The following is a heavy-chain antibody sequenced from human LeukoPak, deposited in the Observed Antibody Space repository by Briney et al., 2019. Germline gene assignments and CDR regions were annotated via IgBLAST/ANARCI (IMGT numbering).Heavy chain of an antibody. CDR1: RFTVSSNY. CDR3: ARDRDSSGLFDY. CDR2: IYSGGNT. V-gene: IGHV3-53*01. J-gene: IGHJ4*02. D-gene: IGHD6-19*01. Sequence: GSLRLSCAASRFTVSSNYMSWVRQAPGKGLEWVSVIYSGGNTYYADSVKGRFTISRDNSKNTLYLQMNSLRAEDTAVYYCARDRDSSGLFDYWGQGTLVTVSS.